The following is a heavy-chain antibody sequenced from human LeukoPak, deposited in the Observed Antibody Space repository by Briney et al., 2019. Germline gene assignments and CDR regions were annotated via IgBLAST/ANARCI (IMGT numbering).Heavy chain of an antibody. CDR2: ISSSGSTI. CDR1: GFTFSDYY. J-gene: IGHJ5*02. CDR3: ARDRGYGGYDWVWFDP. Sequence: PGGSLRLPCAASGFTFSDYYMSWIRQAPGKGLEWVSYISSSGSTIYYADSVKGRFTISRDNAKNSLYLQMNSLRAEDTAVYYCARDRGYGGYDWVWFDPWGQGTLVTVSS. D-gene: IGHD5-12*01. V-gene: IGHV3-11*01.